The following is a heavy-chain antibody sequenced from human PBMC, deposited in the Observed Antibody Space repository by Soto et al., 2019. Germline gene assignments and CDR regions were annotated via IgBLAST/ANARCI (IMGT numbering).Heavy chain of an antibody. CDR3: ASTWQWLVPGY. J-gene: IGHJ4*02. CDR1: GFTFSSYA. D-gene: IGHD6-19*01. V-gene: IGHV3-23*01. CDR2: IDCSGGTT. Sequence: PVGSMRLSCAASGFTFSSYAMTWVRQAPGKGLEWVSAIDCSGGTTYYAGSVKGRFGICRDNPKTTLYLLINSLRGEDIAVYYCASTWQWLVPGYWGQGTLVDVSS.